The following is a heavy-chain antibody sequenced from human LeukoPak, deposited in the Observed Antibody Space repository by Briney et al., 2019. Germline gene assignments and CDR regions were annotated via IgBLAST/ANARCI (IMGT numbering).Heavy chain of an antibody. J-gene: IGHJ1*01. D-gene: IGHD4-17*01. CDR3: ARDGDGDYEYFQH. V-gene: IGHV1-2*04. Sequence: ASVKVSCKASGYTFTGYYMHWVRQAPGQGLEWMGWINPNSGGTNYAQKFQGWVTMTRDTSIGTAYRELSRLRSDDTAVYYCARDGDGDYEYFQHWGQGTLVTVSS. CDR1: GYTFTGYY. CDR2: INPNSGGT.